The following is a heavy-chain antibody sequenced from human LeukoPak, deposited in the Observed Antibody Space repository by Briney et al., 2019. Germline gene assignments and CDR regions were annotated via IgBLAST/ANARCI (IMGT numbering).Heavy chain of an antibody. D-gene: IGHD3-10*01. Sequence: GGSLRLSCEASGFTFSNFAMHWVRQAPGKGLEWVALIYYDGSNKYSADSVKGRFTISRDNSQNTLFLQMNSLRAEDTAVYYCAKDNAYYYADYWGQGTLVTVSS. J-gene: IGHJ4*02. CDR3: AKDNAYYYADY. CDR2: IYYDGSNK. V-gene: IGHV3-30*18. CDR1: GFTFSNFA.